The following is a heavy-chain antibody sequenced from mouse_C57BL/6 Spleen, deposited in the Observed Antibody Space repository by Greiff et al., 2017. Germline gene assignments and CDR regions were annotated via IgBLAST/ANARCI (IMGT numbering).Heavy chain of an antibody. D-gene: IGHD1-1*01. V-gene: IGHV1-81*01. Sequence: VQGVESGAELARPGASVKLSCKASGYTFTSYGISWVKQRTGQGLEWIGEIYPRSGNTYYNEKFKGKATLTADKSSSTAYMELRSLTSEDSAVYFCARSLHYYGSSYGYFAVWGTGTTVTVSS. CDR2: IYPRSGNT. J-gene: IGHJ1*03. CDR3: ARSLHYYGSSYGYFAV. CDR1: GYTFTSYG.